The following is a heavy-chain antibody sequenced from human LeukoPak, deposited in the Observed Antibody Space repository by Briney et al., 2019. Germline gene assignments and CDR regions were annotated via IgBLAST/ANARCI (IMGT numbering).Heavy chain of an antibody. CDR2: IYSDGTT. J-gene: IGHJ4*02. CDR3: AKDLSTIFGVVTPGGY. D-gene: IGHD3-3*01. Sequence: GGSLRLSCAVSGFTVSNNYMNGVRQAPGKGLEWVSVIYSDGTTDYADSVKGRFTISRDNSKNTLYLQMNSLRAEDTAVYYCAKDLSTIFGVVTPGGYWGQGTLVTVSS. V-gene: IGHV3-53*01. CDR1: GFTVSNNY.